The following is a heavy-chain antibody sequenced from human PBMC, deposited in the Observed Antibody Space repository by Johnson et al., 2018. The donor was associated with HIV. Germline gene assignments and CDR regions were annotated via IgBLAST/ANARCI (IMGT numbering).Heavy chain of an antibody. CDR1: EFTFDDFG. J-gene: IGHJ3*02. CDR2: VYSGGST. V-gene: IGHV3-66*01. CDR3: AREVEITMVQGVIIGDAFDI. D-gene: IGHD3-10*01. Sequence: VQLVESGGGLVQPGGSLRLSCAASEFTFDDFGMSWVHQAPGKGLEWVSTVYSGGSTYYADSVKGRFTISRDNSKNTLYLQMNSLRAEDTAVYYCAREVEITMVQGVIIGDAFDIWGQGTMVTVSS.